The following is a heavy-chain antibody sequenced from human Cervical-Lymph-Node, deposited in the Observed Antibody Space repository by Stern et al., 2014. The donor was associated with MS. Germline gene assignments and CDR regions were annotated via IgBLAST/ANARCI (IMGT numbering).Heavy chain of an antibody. V-gene: IGHV4-31*03. CDR3: ARSYELRSGSYYGPTDY. Sequence: QVQLQESGPGLVKPSQTLSLTCTVSSGSISSGGYYWNWIRQHPGEGLEGVGSIYYNGNTFYSPSLKSRVSMSIDTSENQFSLNLNSVTAADTAVYYCARSYELRSGSYYGPTDYWGQGTLVTVSS. D-gene: IGHD3-10*01. CDR1: SGSISSGGYY. CDR2: IYYNGNT. J-gene: IGHJ4*02.